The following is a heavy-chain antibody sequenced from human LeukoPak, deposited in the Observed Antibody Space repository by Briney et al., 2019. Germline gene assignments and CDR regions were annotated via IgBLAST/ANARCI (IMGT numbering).Heavy chain of an antibody. J-gene: IGHJ4*02. CDR2: MNPNSGNT. CDR1: GYTFTSYD. Sequence: GASVKVSCKASGYTFTSYDINWVRQATGQGLEWMGWMNPNSGNTGYAQKFQGRVTMTEDTSTDTAYMELSSLRSEDTAVYYCATAVADWLSLSHYYFDYWGQGTLVTVSS. V-gene: IGHV1-8*01. D-gene: IGHD3/OR15-3a*01. CDR3: ATAVADWLSLSHYYFDY.